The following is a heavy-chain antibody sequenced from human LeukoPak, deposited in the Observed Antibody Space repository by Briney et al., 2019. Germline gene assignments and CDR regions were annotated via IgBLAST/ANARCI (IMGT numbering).Heavy chain of an antibody. Sequence: GGSLRLSCAASGFTFSTCEMNWVRQAPGKGLEWVSAISGSGTRTYYADSVKGRFTISRDNSKNTLYLQMNSPRAEDRAVYYCAKEQTSSGFFDYWGQGTLVTVSS. J-gene: IGHJ4*02. CDR1: GFTFSTCE. V-gene: IGHV3-23*01. D-gene: IGHD2-2*01. CDR2: ISGSGTRT. CDR3: AKEQTSSGFFDY.